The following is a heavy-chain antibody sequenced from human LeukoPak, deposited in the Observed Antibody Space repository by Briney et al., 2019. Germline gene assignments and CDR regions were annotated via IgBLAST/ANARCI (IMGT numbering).Heavy chain of an antibody. CDR1: GYNFAGYY. D-gene: IGHD6-19*01. J-gene: IGHJ6*03. CDR2: INPRDGEI. Sequence: ASVKVSCKASGYNFAGYYIHWVRQAPGQGLEWMGRINPRDGEINFAQKFQGRVTMTRDTSISTAYMELSGLRSDDTAVYYCARASSGWFYYYYYYMDVWGKGTTVTVSS. V-gene: IGHV1-2*06. CDR3: ARASSGWFYYYYYYMDV.